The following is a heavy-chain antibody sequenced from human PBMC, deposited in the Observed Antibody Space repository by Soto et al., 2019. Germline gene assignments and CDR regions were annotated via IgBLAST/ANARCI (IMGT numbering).Heavy chain of an antibody. CDR1: GFSFTTYG. Sequence: QVQLVESGGGVVQPGRSLRLSCAASGFSFTTYGMHWVRQAPGEGLEWVAVIWYDGSNKYYADSVKGRFTISRDTSKNTLYLQMNRLGAEDTAVYYCAKDRGGGAVVPDYWGQGTLVTVSS. CDR3: AKDRGGGAVVPDY. V-gene: IGHV3-33*06. CDR2: IWYDGSNK. D-gene: IGHD2-21*01. J-gene: IGHJ4*02.